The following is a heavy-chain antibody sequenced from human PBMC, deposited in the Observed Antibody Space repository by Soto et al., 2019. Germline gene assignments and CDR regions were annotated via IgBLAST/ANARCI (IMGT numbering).Heavy chain of an antibody. Sequence: SETLSLTCTVSGGSISSYYWSWIRQPPGKGLEWIGYIYYSGSTNYNPSLKSRVTISVDTSKNQFSLKLSSVTAADTAVYYCARGRGGYYYYYGMDVWGQGTTVTASS. CDR1: GGSISSYY. V-gene: IGHV4-59*01. CDR3: ARGRGGYYYYYGMDV. D-gene: IGHD3-10*01. J-gene: IGHJ6*02. CDR2: IYYSGST.